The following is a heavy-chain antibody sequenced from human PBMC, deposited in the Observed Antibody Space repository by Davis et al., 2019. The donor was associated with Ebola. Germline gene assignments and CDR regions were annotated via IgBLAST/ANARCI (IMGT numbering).Heavy chain of an antibody. CDR1: GFIFSSYA. CDR2: ISVRSIT. Sequence: GESLKIFCAASGFIFSSYAMSWVRQAPGKGLEWVSSISVRSITYHAHSVKGRFTISRDNSKNTPYLQMNSLRAEDTAVYYCAKVHPPTTVTTGWFDPWGQGTLVTVSS. CDR3: AKVHPPTTVTTGWFDP. J-gene: IGHJ5*02. V-gene: IGHV3-23*01. D-gene: IGHD4-17*01.